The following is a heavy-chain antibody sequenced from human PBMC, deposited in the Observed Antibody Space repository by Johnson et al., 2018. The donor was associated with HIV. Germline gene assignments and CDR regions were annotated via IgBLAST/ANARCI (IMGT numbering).Heavy chain of an antibody. D-gene: IGHD6-13*01. V-gene: IGHV3-7*02. J-gene: IGHJ3*02. CDR2: IKQDGSEK. CDR1: GFTFSSYW. CDR3: AKCFWGSSLVDVFDM. Sequence: VQLVESGGGLVQPGGSLRLSCAASGFTFSSYWMSWVRQAPGKGLEWVANIKQDGSEKYYVDSVKGRFTISRVNSKNTLYLQMNSLRAEDTAVYYCAKCFWGSSLVDVFDMWGQGTMVTVSS.